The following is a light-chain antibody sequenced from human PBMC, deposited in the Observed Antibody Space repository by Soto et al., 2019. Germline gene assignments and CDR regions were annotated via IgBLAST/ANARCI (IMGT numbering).Light chain of an antibody. CDR1: QSISSW. CDR2: DAS. Sequence: DIQMTQSPSTLSASVGDRVTITCRASQSISSWLAWYQQKSGKAPKVLIYDASRLESGVPSRFSGSGSGTEFTLTISSLQPDDFATYYCQQYNSYSWTFGQGTKVKIK. J-gene: IGKJ1*01. V-gene: IGKV1-5*01. CDR3: QQYNSYSWT.